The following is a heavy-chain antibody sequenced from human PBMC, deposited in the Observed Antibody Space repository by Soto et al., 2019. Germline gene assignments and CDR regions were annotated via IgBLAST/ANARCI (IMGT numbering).Heavy chain of an antibody. CDR1: GYPVTAYY. CDR2: INPATGAA. D-gene: IGHD3-3*01. Sequence: QLHLVQSGAVVKKPGASVTVSCSASGYPVTAYYMHWVRQAPGRGLEWMGGINPATGAAKYTQTFQGRVTMTRDTSTSTVFMELSGLTSEDTAVFYCARGGGVGVGGSAAFEMWGQGTLVTVSS. J-gene: IGHJ3*02. CDR3: ARGGGVGVGGSAAFEM. V-gene: IGHV1-2*02.